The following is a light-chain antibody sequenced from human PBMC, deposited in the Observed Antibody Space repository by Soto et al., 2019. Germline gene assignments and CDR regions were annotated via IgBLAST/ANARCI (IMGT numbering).Light chain of an antibody. V-gene: IGLV4-69*01. Sequence: QSVLTQSPSASASLGGSVKLTCTLSSGHTRYAIAWPQKQPEKGPRYLMKLNSDGSHGKGDDIPDRFSGSSSGAERYLTISSLKSEDEADYYCQTWGTGMVFGGGTKVTVL. J-gene: IGLJ2*01. CDR2: LNSDGSH. CDR3: QTWGTGMV. CDR1: SGHTRYA.